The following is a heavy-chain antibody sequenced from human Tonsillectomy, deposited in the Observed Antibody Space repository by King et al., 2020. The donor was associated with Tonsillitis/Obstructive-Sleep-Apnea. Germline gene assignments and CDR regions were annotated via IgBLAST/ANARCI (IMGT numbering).Heavy chain of an antibody. V-gene: IGHV4-34*01. Sequence: VQLQQWGAGLLKPSETLSLTCAVYGGSFSGYYWSWIRQPPGKGLEWIGEINHSGSTNYNPSLKSRVTISVDTPKNQFSLKLSSVTAADTAVYYCARGGGSSGYSWFDPWGQGTLVTVSS. CDR3: ARGGGSSGYSWFDP. D-gene: IGHD3-22*01. CDR1: GGSFSGYY. J-gene: IGHJ5*02. CDR2: INHSGST.